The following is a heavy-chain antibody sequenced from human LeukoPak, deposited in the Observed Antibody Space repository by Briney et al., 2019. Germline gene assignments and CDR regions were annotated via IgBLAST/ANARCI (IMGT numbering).Heavy chain of an antibody. CDR1: GGTFSSYA. V-gene: IGHV1-69*05. Sequence: SVKVSCKASGGTFSSYAISWVRQAPGQGLEWMGGIIPIFGTANSAQKFQGRVTITTDESTSTAYMELSSLRSEDTAVYYCSLVPAAMGGYYYYYMDVWGKGTTVTVSS. J-gene: IGHJ6*03. D-gene: IGHD2-2*01. CDR2: IIPIFGTA. CDR3: SLVPAAMGGYYYYYMDV.